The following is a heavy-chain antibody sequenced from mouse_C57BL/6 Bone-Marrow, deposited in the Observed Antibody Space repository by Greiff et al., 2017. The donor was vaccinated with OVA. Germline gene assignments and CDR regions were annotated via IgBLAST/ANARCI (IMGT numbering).Heavy chain of an antibody. CDR1: GYTFTDYY. V-gene: IGHV1-19*01. D-gene: IGHD2-12*01. CDR2: INPYNGGT. J-gene: IGHJ4*01. CDR3: ARPYNYEMDY. Sequence: EVQLQQSGPVLVKPGASVKMSCKASGYTFTDYYMNWVKQSHGKSLEWIGVINPYNGGTSYNQKFKGKATLTVDKSSSTAYMELNSLTSEDSAVYYCARPYNYEMDYWGQGTSVTVSS.